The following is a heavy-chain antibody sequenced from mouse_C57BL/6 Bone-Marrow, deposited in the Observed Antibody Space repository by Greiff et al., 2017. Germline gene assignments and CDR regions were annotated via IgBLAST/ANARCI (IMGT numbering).Heavy chain of an antibody. CDR3: ARGYDYSNSYYFDY. CDR2: IDPANGNT. J-gene: IGHJ2*01. D-gene: IGHD2-5*01. V-gene: IGHV14-3*01. Sequence: EVNVVESVAELVRPGASVKLSCTASGFNIKNTYMHWVKQRPEQGLEWIGRIDPANGNTKYAPKFQGKATITADTSSNTAYLQLSSLTSEDTAIYYCARGYDYSNSYYFDYWGQGTTLTVSS. CDR1: GFNIKNTY.